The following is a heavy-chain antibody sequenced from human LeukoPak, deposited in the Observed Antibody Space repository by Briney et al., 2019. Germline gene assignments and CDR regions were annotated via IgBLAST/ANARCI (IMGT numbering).Heavy chain of an antibody. CDR2: ISSSGSTI. CDR3: ARRVPNYGDYGFGY. Sequence: GGSLTLSCAASGFTFSSYEMNWVRQAPGKGLEWVSYISSSGSTIYYADSVKGRFTISRDNAKNSLYLQMNSLRAEDTAVYYCARRVPNYGDYGFGYWGQGTLVTVSS. D-gene: IGHD4-17*01. CDR1: GFTFSSYE. V-gene: IGHV3-48*03. J-gene: IGHJ4*02.